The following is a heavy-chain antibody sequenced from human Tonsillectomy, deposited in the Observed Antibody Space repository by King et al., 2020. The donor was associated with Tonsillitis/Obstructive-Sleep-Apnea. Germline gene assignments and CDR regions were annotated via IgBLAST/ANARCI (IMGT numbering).Heavy chain of an antibody. J-gene: IGHJ3*02. V-gene: IGHV3-9*01. D-gene: IGHD6-19*01. CDR3: AKDSDPRRSAWYLDAFDI. Sequence: VQLVESGGGLVQPGRSLRLSCAASGFTFDDYAMHWVRQAPGKGLEWVSGISWNSGSIGYADSVKGRFTISRDNAKNSLYLQMNSLRTEDTALYYCAKDSDPRRSAWYLDAFDIWGQGTMVTVSS. CDR2: ISWNSGSI. CDR1: GFTFDDYA.